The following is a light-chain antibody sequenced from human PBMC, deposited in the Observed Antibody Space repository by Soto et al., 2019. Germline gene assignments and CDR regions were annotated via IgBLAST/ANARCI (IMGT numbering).Light chain of an antibody. V-gene: IGLV2-8*01. J-gene: IGLJ1*01. CDR2: EVT. Sequence: QSALTQPPSASGSPGQSVTISCTGTSSDVGGFNYVSWYQQHPGKAPKLMICEVTKRPSGVPDRFSGSKSGNTASLTVSGLQAEDEADYYCSSYAGSNNPPYVFGTGTKLTVL. CDR3: SSYAGSNNPPYV. CDR1: SSDVGGFNY.